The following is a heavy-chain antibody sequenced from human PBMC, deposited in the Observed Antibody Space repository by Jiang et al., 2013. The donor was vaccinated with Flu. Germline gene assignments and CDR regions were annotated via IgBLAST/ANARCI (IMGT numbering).Heavy chain of an antibody. CDR1: GYTFTSYD. J-gene: IGHJ4*02. Sequence: SGAEVKKPGASVKVSCKASGYTFTSYDINWVRQATGQGLEWMGWMNPNSGNTGYAQKFQGRVTMTRNTSISTAYMELSSLRSEDTAVYYCARWRRITIFGVVIGFDYWGQGTLVTVSS. D-gene: IGHD3-3*01. CDR2: MNPNSGNT. V-gene: IGHV1-8*01. CDR3: ARWRRITIFGVVIGFDY.